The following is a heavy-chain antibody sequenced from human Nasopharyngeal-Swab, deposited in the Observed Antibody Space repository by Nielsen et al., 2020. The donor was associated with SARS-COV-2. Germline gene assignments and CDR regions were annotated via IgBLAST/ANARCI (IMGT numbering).Heavy chain of an antibody. Sequence: SETLSLTCAVYGGSFSGYYWSWSRQPPGKGLEWIGEINHSGSTNYNPSLKSRVTIPVDTSKNQFSLKLSSVTAADTAVYYCARGRSPAFDYWGQGTLVTVSS. CDR3: ARGRSPAFDY. CDR1: GGSFSGYY. V-gene: IGHV4-34*01. J-gene: IGHJ4*02. D-gene: IGHD2-2*01. CDR2: INHSGST.